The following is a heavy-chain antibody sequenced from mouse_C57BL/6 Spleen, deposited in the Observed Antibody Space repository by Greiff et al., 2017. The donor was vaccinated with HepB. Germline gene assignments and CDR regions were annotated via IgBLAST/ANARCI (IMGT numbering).Heavy chain of an antibody. CDR3: AREGYYGSSYWYFDV. V-gene: IGHV1-59*01. Sequence: QVQLQQPGAELVRPGTSVKLSCKASGYNFTSYWMHWVKQRPGQGLEWIGVIDPSDSYTNYNQKFKGKATLTVDTSSSTAYMQLSSLTSEDSAVYYCAREGYYGSSYWYFDVWGTGTTVTVSS. CDR2: IDPSDSYT. J-gene: IGHJ1*03. D-gene: IGHD1-1*01. CDR1: GYNFTSYW.